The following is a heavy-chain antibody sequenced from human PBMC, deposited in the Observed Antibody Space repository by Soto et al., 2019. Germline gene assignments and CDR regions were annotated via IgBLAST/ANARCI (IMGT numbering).Heavy chain of an antibody. J-gene: IGHJ6*02. V-gene: IGHV3-53*01. CDR3: AREGGSARQKQLVDYYGMDV. CDR1: GFTVSSNY. Sequence: EVQLVESGGGLIQPGGSLRLSCAASGFTVSSNYMSWVRQAPGKGLEWVSVIYSGGSTYYADSVKGRFTISRDNSKNTMYLQMNRLRAEDTAVYYCAREGGSARQKQLVDYYGMDVWGQGTTVTVSS. D-gene: IGHD6-6*01. CDR2: IYSGGST.